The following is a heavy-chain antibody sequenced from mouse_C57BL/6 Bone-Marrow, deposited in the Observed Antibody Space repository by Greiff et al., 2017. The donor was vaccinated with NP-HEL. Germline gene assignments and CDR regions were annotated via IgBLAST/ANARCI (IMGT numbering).Heavy chain of an antibody. V-gene: IGHV1-81*01. D-gene: IGHD1-1*01. Sequence: QVQLQQSGAELARPGASVKLSCKASGYTFTSYGISWVTQRTGQGLEWIGEIYPRSGNTYYNEKFKGKATLTADKSSSTAYMELRSLTSEDSAVYFCARRYYGSKNAMDYWGQGTSVTVSS. J-gene: IGHJ4*01. CDR2: IYPRSGNT. CDR1: GYTFTSYG. CDR3: ARRYYGSKNAMDY.